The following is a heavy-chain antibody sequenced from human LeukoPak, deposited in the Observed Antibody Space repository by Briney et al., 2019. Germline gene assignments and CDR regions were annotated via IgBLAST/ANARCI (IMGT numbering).Heavy chain of an antibody. D-gene: IGHD5-18*01. J-gene: IGHJ6*03. CDR2: IYYSGST. Sequence: PSETLSLTCTVSGGSISSSSYYWGWIRQPPGKGLEWIGSIYYSGSTYYNPSLKSRVTISVDTSKNQFSLKLSSVTAADTAVYYCAKAGVQLWSLTRYYYMDVWGKGTTVTVSS. V-gene: IGHV4-39*07. CDR3: AKAGVQLWSLTRYYYMDV. CDR1: GGSISSSSYY.